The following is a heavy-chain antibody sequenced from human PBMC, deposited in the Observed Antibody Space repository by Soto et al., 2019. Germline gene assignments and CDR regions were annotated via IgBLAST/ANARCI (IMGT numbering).Heavy chain of an antibody. CDR3: ARSRGDIVATIGGPKYYYYHYMDV. Sequence: GGSLRLSCAASGFTVSSNYMSWVRQAPGKGLEWVSVIYSGGSTYYADSVKGRFTISRHNSKNTLYLQMNSLRAEDTAVYYCARSRGDIVATIGGPKYYYYHYMDVWGKGTTVTVSS. D-gene: IGHD5-12*01. CDR1: GFTVSSNY. CDR2: IYSGGST. J-gene: IGHJ6*03. V-gene: IGHV3-53*04.